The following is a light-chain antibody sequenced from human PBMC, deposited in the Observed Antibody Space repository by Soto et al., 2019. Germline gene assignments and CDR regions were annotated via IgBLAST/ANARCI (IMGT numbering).Light chain of an antibody. CDR2: RAS. CDR1: QSISDW. Sequence: DIQMTQSPSTLSASVGDRVTITCRASQSISDWLAWYQQKPGEAPRLLIYRASTLQSGVSSRFRGSGSETEFTLTISDLQPDDFATYYCQQYHIYSWTFGQGTTVGIK. V-gene: IGKV1-5*03. CDR3: QQYHIYSWT. J-gene: IGKJ1*01.